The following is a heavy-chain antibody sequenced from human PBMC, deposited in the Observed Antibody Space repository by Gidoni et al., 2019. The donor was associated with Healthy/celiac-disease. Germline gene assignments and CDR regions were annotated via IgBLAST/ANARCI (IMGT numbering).Heavy chain of an antibody. D-gene: IGHD1-20*01. V-gene: IGHV3-30*18. CDR3: AKAAYNPYYYYYGMDV. Sequence: KGLAWVAVISYDGSNKYYADSVKGRFTISRDNSKNTLYLQMNSLRAEDTAVYYCAKAAYNPYYYYYGMDVWSQGTTVTVSS. CDR2: ISYDGSNK. J-gene: IGHJ6*02.